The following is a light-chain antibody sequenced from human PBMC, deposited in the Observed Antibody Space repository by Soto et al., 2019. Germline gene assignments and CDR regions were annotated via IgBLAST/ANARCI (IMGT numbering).Light chain of an antibody. Sequence: QSALTQPASVSGSPGQSITISCTGTSSDVSGYNYVSWYQHHPGKAPELMIYDVSNRPSGVSNRFSGSKSGNTASLTISGLQAEDEADYYCNSYTSRSSVVFGGGTKLTV. V-gene: IGLV2-14*03. J-gene: IGLJ2*01. CDR2: DVS. CDR1: SSDVSGYNY. CDR3: NSYTSRSSVV.